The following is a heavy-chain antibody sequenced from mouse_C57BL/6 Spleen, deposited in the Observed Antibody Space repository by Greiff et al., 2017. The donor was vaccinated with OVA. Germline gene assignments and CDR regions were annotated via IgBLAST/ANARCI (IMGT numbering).Heavy chain of an antibody. V-gene: IGHV1-54*01. J-gene: IGHJ2*01. CDR2: INPGSGGT. CDR3: ARSETTVVAHFDY. D-gene: IGHD1-1*01. Sequence: VQLQQSGAELVRPGTSVKVSCKASGYAFTNYLIEWVKQRPGQGLEWIGVINPGSGGTNYNEKFKGKATLTADKSSSTAYMQLSSLTSEDSAVYFCARSETTVVAHFDYWGQGTTLTVSS. CDR1: GYAFTNYL.